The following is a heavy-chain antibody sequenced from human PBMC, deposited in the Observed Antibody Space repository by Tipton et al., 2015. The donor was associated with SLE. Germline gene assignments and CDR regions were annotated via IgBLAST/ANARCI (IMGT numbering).Heavy chain of an antibody. CDR3: ARQDYRGYYYYGLDV. V-gene: IGHV5-51*01. J-gene: IGHJ6*02. CDR2: IYPDDSDT. D-gene: IGHD4-11*01. CDR1: GYRFDTYW. Sequence: VQLVQSGAEVKKSGESLKISCKASGYRFDTYWIGWVRQMPGKGLEWMGIIYPDDSDTKYSPPFEGQVTISADMSITTAYLQWSSLKASDTAIYYCARQDYRGYYYYGLDVWGQGTTVTVSS.